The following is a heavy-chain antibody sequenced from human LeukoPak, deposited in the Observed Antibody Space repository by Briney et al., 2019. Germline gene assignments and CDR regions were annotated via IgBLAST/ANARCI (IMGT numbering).Heavy chain of an antibody. J-gene: IGHJ4*01. Sequence: SETLSLTCAVYGGSFSGYYWSWLPQPPGKGREGIEDINHSGSTNYNPSLKSRVTISVDTSKDQFSLKMSSVTAADTAVYYCLSSVQKCGSTSSYLPNYPYHYIEYWGQGTMVTVSS. CDR3: LSSVQKCGSTSSYLPNYPYHYIEY. CDR1: GGSFSGYY. CDR2: INHSGST. V-gene: IGHV4-34*01. D-gene: IGHD2-2*01.